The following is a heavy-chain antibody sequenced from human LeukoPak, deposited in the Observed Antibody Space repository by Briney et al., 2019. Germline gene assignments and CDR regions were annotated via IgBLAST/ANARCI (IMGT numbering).Heavy chain of an antibody. J-gene: IGHJ4*02. D-gene: IGHD6-19*01. Sequence: GGSLRLSCAASGFTFSSYAVHWVRQAPGKGLEWVAVISYDGSNKYYADSVKGRFTISRDNSKNTLYLQMNSLRAEDTAVYYCAKPYSSGWYGPIDYWGQGTLVTVSS. V-gene: IGHV3-30*18. CDR3: AKPYSSGWYGPIDY. CDR1: GFTFSSYA. CDR2: ISYDGSNK.